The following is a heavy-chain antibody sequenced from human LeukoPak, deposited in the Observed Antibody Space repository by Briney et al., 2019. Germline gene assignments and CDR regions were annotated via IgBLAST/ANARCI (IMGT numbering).Heavy chain of an antibody. CDR1: GGSIRGYY. V-gene: IGHV4-59*08. J-gene: IGHJ4*02. Sequence: SETLSLTCNVSGGSIRGYYWSWIRQPPGKGLEWIGYIYSSGSTNYNPSLKSRVTISVDTSKNQFSLKLSSVTAADTAVYYCARGLGGYDILTGSFDYWGQGTLVTVSS. CDR2: IYSSGST. D-gene: IGHD3-9*01. CDR3: ARGLGGYDILTGSFDY.